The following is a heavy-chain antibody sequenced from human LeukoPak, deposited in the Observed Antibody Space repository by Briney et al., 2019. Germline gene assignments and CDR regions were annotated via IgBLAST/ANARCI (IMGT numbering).Heavy chain of an antibody. Sequence: GGSLRLSCAASGFTFRDSAMTWVRHVPGKGLEWVSIIYSGERTYYADSVKGRFIISRDKSKNTVYLHMNSLRAEDTGMYYCAKPISGGLAVTADWFHPWGQGTLVVVSS. CDR3: AKPISGGLAVTADWFHP. D-gene: IGHD6-19*01. V-gene: IGHV3-53*01. CDR1: GFTFRDSA. J-gene: IGHJ5*01. CDR2: IYSGERT.